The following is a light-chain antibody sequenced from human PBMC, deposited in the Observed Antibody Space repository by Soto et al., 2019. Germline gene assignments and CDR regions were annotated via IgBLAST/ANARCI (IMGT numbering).Light chain of an antibody. CDR2: AAA. CDR1: QVISTS. J-gene: IGKJ5*01. CDR3: QPFFDSPLT. Sequence: DIQLTQSPSFLSPSIGESVTITCRASQVISTSLAWYQVKPGKAAKLVISAAATLESGVPSRFRDNVSGTEFSLTIPSLQPADFATYYCQPFFDSPLTFGQGTRLEIK. V-gene: IGKV1-9*01.